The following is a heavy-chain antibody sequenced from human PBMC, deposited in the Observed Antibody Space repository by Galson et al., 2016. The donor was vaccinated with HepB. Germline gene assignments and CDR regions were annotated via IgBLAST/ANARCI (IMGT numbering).Heavy chain of an antibody. J-gene: IGHJ5*02. CDR3: AKDVDLKSSAGTSIDL. Sequence: SCKASGYTFRDYGLNWVRQAPGQGLEWMGWISTYNDYTGFAEKFQGRLTMTTDSSTGAAYMELRSLRSDDTAVYYCAKDVDLKSSAGTSIDLWGQGTLGTVSS. CDR1: GYTFRDYG. CDR2: ISTYNDYT. D-gene: IGHD6-13*01. V-gene: IGHV1-18*01.